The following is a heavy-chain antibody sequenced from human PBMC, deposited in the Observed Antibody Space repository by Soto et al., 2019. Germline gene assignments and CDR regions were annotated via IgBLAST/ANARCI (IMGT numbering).Heavy chain of an antibody. J-gene: IGHJ4*02. Sequence: SETLSLTCTVSGGSISDYYWSWIRQRPGKGLEWVGYIYYTGSTTYNPSLKSRLTLSVDTSKNQFSLKLRSVSAADTSVYYCARLGRRLQALDSWGQGTLVTVSS. CDR1: GGSISDYY. CDR2: IYYTGST. V-gene: IGHV4-59*08. D-gene: IGHD6-25*01. CDR3: ARLGRRLQALDS.